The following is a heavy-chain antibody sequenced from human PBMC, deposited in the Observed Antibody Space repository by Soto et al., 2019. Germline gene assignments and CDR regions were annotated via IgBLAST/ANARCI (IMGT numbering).Heavy chain of an antibody. CDR2: IKQDGSEK. CDR1: GFTFSSYW. V-gene: IGHV3-7*01. D-gene: IGHD6-19*01. J-gene: IGHJ4*02. Sequence: GGSLRLSCAASGFTFSSYWMSWVRQAPGKGLEWVANIKQDGSEKYYVDSVKGRFTISRDNAKNSLYLQMNSLRAEDTAVYYCARLAVAGLAAPRWRLSGDFDYWGQGTLVTVSS. CDR3: ARLAVAGLAAPRWRLSGDFDY.